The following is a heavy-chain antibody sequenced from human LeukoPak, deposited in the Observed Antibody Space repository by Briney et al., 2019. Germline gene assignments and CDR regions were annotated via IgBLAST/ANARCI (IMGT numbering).Heavy chain of an antibody. CDR2: ISYDGSNK. CDR1: GFTFSSYA. V-gene: IGHV3-30-3*01. J-gene: IGHJ4*02. Sequence: PGRSLRLSCAASGFTFSSYAMNWVRQAPGKGLEWVAFISYDGSNKYYADSVKGRFTISRDNSKNTLYLQMNSLRADDTAVYYCARDQSTWILSGVDYWGQGTLATVSS. CDR3: ARDQSTWILSGVDY. D-gene: IGHD5-18*01.